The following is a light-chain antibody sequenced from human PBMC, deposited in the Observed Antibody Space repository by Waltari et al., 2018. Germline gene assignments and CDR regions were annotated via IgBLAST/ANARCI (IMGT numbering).Light chain of an antibody. CDR1: SSHIGAGYD. CDR2: GSN. Sequence: QSILTQPPSVSGAPGQKVTIPCTATSSHIGAGYDAHWYQHLPETAPNRIFFGSNNRPSGVPARFSGSKSGTSASLDITGLQTEDEADYYCQSYDSSLSDSGVFGGGTKVTVL. V-gene: IGLV1-40*01. J-gene: IGLJ3*02. CDR3: QSYDSSLSDSGV.